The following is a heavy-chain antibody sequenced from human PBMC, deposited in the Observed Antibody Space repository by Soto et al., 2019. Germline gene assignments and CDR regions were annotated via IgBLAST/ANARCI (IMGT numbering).Heavy chain of an antibody. J-gene: IGHJ6*02. CDR3: ARDTNSWNHGYYYYGMDV. CDR1: GDSVSSNSAA. Sequence: SQTLSLTCXISGDSVSSNSAAWNWIRQSPSRGLEWLGRTYYRSKWYNDYAVPVKSRITINPDTSKNQFSLQLNSVTPEDTAVYYCARDTNSWNHGYYYYGMDVWGQGTTVTVSS. D-gene: IGHD1-20*01. V-gene: IGHV6-1*01. CDR2: TYYRSKWYN.